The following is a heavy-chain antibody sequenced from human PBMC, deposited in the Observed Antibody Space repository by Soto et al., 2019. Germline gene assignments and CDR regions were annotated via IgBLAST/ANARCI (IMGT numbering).Heavy chain of an antibody. Sequence: SVKVSCKASGGTFSSYAISWVRQAPGQGLEWMGGIIPIFGTANYAQKFQGRVTITADESTSTAYMELSSLRSEDTAVYYCARIPGPYDSSGYSTSEYWGKGTIVTVSS. V-gene: IGHV1-69*13. D-gene: IGHD3-22*01. CDR1: GGTFSSYA. J-gene: IGHJ4*02. CDR2: IIPIFGTA. CDR3: ARIPGPYDSSGYSTSEY.